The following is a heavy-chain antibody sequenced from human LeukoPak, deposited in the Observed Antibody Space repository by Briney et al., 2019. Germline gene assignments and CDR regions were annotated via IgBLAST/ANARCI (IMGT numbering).Heavy chain of an antibody. CDR1: GFTFSSYG. CDR3: ARRGGATTGYFDY. D-gene: IGHD1-26*01. Sequence: PGRSLRLSCAASGFTFSSYGMHWVRQAPGKGLEWVAVISYDGSNKYYADSVKGRFTISRDNSKNTLYLQMNSLRAEDTAVYYCARRGGATTGYFDYWGQGTLVTVSS. CDR2: ISYDGSNK. J-gene: IGHJ4*02. V-gene: IGHV3-30*03.